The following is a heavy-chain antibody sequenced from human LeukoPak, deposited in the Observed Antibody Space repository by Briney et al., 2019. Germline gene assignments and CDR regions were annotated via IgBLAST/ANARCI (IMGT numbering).Heavy chain of an antibody. CDR2: IFSNDEK. CDR3: AWIRWINYSYSFDY. Sequence: SGPMLVKPTETRTLTCTVSGFSLSNARMGVSWIRQPPRNALEWHAHIFSNDEKSYSTSLKSRLTISKDTSKSQVVITMTNMDPVDTGTYYCAWIRWINYSYSFDYWGQGTLVTVSS. CDR1: GFSLSNARMG. D-gene: IGHD4-11*01. J-gene: IGHJ4*02. V-gene: IGHV2-26*01.